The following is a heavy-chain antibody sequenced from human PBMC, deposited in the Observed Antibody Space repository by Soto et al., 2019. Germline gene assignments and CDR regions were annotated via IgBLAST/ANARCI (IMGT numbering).Heavy chain of an antibody. CDR3: AKDRNDITIFEVVIVEDY. J-gene: IGHJ4*02. V-gene: IGHV3-23*01. CDR1: GFTFSSYA. Sequence: GASLRVCCGASGFTFSSYAVSWVRQAPGKGLEWVSALSGSGGSTYYAASVKGRFTISREHSNNTLCLQMNSLRAEDTAVYYCAKDRNDITIFEVVIVEDYWRQGTLVTVSS. CDR2: LSGSGGST. D-gene: IGHD3-3*01.